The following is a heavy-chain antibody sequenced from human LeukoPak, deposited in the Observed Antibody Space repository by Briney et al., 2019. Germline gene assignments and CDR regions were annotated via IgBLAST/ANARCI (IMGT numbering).Heavy chain of an antibody. Sequence: GGSLRLSCAASGFTFSSYGMHWVRQAPGKGLEWVAFIRYDGSNKYYADSVKGRFAISRDNSKSTLYLQMNSLRTEDTAVYYCANKGALVGATIGDYWGQGTLVTVSS. D-gene: IGHD1-26*01. CDR2: IRYDGSNK. J-gene: IGHJ4*02. CDR3: ANKGALVGATIGDY. CDR1: GFTFSSYG. V-gene: IGHV3-30*02.